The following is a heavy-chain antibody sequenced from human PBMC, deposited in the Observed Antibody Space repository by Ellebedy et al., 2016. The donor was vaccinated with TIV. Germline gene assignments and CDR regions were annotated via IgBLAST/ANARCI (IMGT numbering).Heavy chain of an antibody. D-gene: IGHD6-13*01. Sequence: SLKISCAASGFTFSSYGMHWVRQAPGKGLEWVSGINWNSGSIGYADSVKGRFTISRDNAKNSLYLQMNSLRAEDTAVYYCARDRISASGIFDYWGQGTLVTVSS. CDR3: ARDRISASGIFDY. CDR1: GFTFSSYG. CDR2: INWNSGSI. J-gene: IGHJ4*02. V-gene: IGHV3-9*01.